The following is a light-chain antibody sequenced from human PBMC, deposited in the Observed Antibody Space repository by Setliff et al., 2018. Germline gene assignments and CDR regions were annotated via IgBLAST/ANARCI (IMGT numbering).Light chain of an antibody. Sequence: QSALAQPASVSGSPGQSITISCTGTSGDVGGYDYVSWYQQHPGKAPKLMIYDVSNRPSGVSNRFSGSKSGNTASLTISGLQAEDGADYYCGSYTSINTLLYIFGTGTKVTVL. CDR1: SGDVGGYDY. J-gene: IGLJ1*01. CDR2: DVS. V-gene: IGLV2-14*01. CDR3: GSYTSINTLLYI.